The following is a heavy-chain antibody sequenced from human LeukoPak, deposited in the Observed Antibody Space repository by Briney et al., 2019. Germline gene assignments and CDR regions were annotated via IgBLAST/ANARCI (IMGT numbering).Heavy chain of an antibody. Sequence: ASVKVSCKASGGTFSSYAISWVRQAPGQGLEWMGRIIPILGIANYAQKFQGRVTITADKSTSTAYMELSSLRSEDTAVYYCARVLGWFGELLLERDYYYGMDVWGQGTTVTVSS. CDR2: IIPILGIA. J-gene: IGHJ6*02. D-gene: IGHD3-10*01. V-gene: IGHV1-69*04. CDR3: ARVLGWFGELLLERDYYYGMDV. CDR1: GGTFSSYA.